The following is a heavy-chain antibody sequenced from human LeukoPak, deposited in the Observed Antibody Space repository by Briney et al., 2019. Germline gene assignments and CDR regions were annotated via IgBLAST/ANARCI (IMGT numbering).Heavy chain of an antibody. CDR2: IWYDESNK. CDR1: GFTFSSYG. Sequence: PGRSLRLSCAASGFTFSSYGMHWVRQAPGKGLEWVAVIWYDESNKYYADSVKGRFTISRDNSKNTLYLQMNSLRAEDTAVYYCARAWRGMVRGVIITRYYFDYWGQGTLVTVSS. CDR3: ARAWRGMVRGVIITRYYFDY. J-gene: IGHJ4*02. D-gene: IGHD3-10*01. V-gene: IGHV3-33*01.